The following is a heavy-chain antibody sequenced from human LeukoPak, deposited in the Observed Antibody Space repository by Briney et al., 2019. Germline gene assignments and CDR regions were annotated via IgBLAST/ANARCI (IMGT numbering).Heavy chain of an antibody. CDR3: AKGFLELSLYYFEY. CDR1: GFTLNMYV. Sequence: GGSLSLSCAVSGFTLNMYVMNWVRQAPGQGLEWVSSISAGGNTDYSDSVKGRFTISRDSSKKTLYLQMNNLRAEDTAVYYCAKGFLELSLYYFEYWGQGVLVTGSS. J-gene: IGHJ4*02. CDR2: ISAGGNT. V-gene: IGHV3-23*01. D-gene: IGHD3-3*01.